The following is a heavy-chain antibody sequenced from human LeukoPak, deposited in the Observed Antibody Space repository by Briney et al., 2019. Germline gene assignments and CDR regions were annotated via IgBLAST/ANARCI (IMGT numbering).Heavy chain of an antibody. CDR2: IYPGDSDT. CDR3: ARQLGFDY. CDR1: GSNFTSYW. V-gene: IGHV5-51*01. D-gene: IGHD1-26*01. J-gene: IGHJ4*02. Sequence: PGGTLQISCKGSGSNFTSYWIGWVRQVPGKGLEWMGIIYPGDSDTRYSPSFQGQVTISADKSISTAYLQWSSLKASDTAMYYCARQLGFDYWGQGTLVTVSS.